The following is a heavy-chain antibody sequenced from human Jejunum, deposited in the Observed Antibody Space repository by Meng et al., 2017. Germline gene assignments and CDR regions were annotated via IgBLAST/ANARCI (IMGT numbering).Heavy chain of an antibody. Sequence: EVQLGESWGGLVKPGGSLRLSCAASGFTFNSYWMHWVRQGPGKGLVWVSQIKNDGSSTDYADSVKGRFTISRDNSKNTLYLQMNSLRAEDTAVYYCAKKACESTSCYRWYYWGQGTLVTVS. CDR3: AKKACESTSCYRWYY. V-gene: IGHV3-74*02. CDR2: IKNDGSST. CDR1: GFTFNSYW. D-gene: IGHD2-2*02. J-gene: IGHJ4*02.